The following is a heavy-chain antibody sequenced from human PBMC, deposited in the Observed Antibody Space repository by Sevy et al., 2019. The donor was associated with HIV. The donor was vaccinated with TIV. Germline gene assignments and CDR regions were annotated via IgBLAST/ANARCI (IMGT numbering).Heavy chain of an antibody. CDR3: AKDPGYSSSWYGGGADY. J-gene: IGHJ4*02. CDR1: GFTFSSYA. V-gene: IGHV3-23*01. Sequence: GESLKISCAASGFTFSSYAMSWVRQAPGKGLEWVSAISGSGGITYYAASVKGRFTISRDNSKNTVYLQMNSLRAEDTAVYYCAKDPGYSSSWYGGGADYWGQGTLVTVSS. CDR2: ISGSGGIT. D-gene: IGHD6-13*01.